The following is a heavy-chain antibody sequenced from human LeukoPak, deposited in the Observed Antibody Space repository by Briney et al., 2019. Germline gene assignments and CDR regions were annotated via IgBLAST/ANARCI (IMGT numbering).Heavy chain of an antibody. D-gene: IGHD3-22*01. CDR3: AHSKEDYYDRSGYYDD. Sequence: ESGPTLVKPTQTLTLTCTLSGFSLSTSGVGVGWIRQPPGKALEWLALTYWNDNKRYSPSLKTRLTITKDTSKNQVVLTMTNMDPVDTATYYCAHSKEDYYDRSGYYDDWGQGTLVTVSS. V-gene: IGHV2-5*01. J-gene: IGHJ4*02. CDR2: TYWNDNK. CDR1: GFSLSTSGVG.